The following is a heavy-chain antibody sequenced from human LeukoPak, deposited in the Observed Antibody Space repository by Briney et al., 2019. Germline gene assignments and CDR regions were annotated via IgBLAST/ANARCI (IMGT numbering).Heavy chain of an antibody. D-gene: IGHD3-10*01. V-gene: IGHV1-8*01. Sequence: GASVKVSCKASGYTFTSYDINWVRQATGQGLEWMGWMNPNRGNTGYAQKFQGRVTITRNTSISTAYMELSSLRSEEPAVYYCARGRFRITILRGVSQYNWFDPWGQGTLVSVSS. CDR3: ARGRFRITILRGVSQYNWFDP. CDR2: MNPNRGNT. CDR1: GYTFTSYD. J-gene: IGHJ5*02.